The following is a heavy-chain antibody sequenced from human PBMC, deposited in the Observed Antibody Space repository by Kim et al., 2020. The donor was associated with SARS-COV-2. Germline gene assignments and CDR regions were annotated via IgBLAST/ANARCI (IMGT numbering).Heavy chain of an antibody. V-gene: IGHV3-30-3*01. D-gene: IGHD6-6*01. CDR1: GFTFSSYA. Sequence: GGSLRLSCAASGFTFSSYAMHWVRQAPGKGLEWVAVISYDGSNKYYADSVKGRFTSSRDNSKNTLYLQMNSLSAEDTAVYYCASVDSSWSGMDDCGQGTTVTVSS. J-gene: IGHJ6*02. CDR3: ASVDSSWSGMDD. CDR2: ISYDGSNK.